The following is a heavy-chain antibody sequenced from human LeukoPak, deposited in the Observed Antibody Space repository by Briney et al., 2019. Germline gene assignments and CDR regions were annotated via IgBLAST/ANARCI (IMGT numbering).Heavy chain of an antibody. J-gene: IGHJ4*02. CDR3: TRVVLVGTTYSYFDY. CDR1: GFTFSSYG. V-gene: IGHV3-30*02. Sequence: QPGGSLRLSCAASGFTFSSYGMHWVRQAPGKGLEWVAFIRYDGSNKYYADSVKGRFTISRDNSKNTLYLQMNSLKAEDTAVYYCTRVVLVGTTYSYFDYWGQGTLVTVSS. CDR2: IRYDGSNK. D-gene: IGHD1-26*01.